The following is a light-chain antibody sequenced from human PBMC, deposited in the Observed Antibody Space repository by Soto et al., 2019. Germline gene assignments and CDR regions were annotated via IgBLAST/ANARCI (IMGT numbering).Light chain of an antibody. Sequence: DSVMTQFPLSLSVTPGEPASISCRSSQSLLHSNGYNYVDWYVQKPGQSPQLLIYLGSNRASGVPDRFSGSGSGTDFTLKISRVEAEEVGVYYCMQALQIRVEFGQGTKVEIK. CDR3: MQALQIRVE. CDR2: LGS. CDR1: QSLLHSNGYNY. J-gene: IGKJ1*01. V-gene: IGKV2-28*01.